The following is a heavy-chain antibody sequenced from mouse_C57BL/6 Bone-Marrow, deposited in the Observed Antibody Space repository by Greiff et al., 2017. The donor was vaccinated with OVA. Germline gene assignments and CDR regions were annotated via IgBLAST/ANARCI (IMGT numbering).Heavy chain of an antibody. CDR3: ARQDLLWFAY. D-gene: IGHD2-1*01. CDR1: GYTFTSYW. V-gene: IGHV1-69*01. Sequence: QVQLQQPGAELVMPGASVKLSCKASGYTFTSYWMHWVKQRPGQGLEWIGEIDPSDSYTNYNQKFKGKSTLTVDKSSSTAYMQLSSLTSEDSAVDYCARQDLLWFAYWGQGTLVTFSA. CDR2: IDPSDSYT. J-gene: IGHJ3*01.